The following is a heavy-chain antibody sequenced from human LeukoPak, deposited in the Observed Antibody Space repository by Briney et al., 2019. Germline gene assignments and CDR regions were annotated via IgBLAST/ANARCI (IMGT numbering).Heavy chain of an antibody. CDR1: GYTFTSCD. CDR3: TRGSSGRRDN. D-gene: IGHD6-19*01. J-gene: IGHJ4*02. CDR2: MNPNSGNI. Sequence: GAPVKVSCKASGYTFTSCDINWVRQATGQGLEWMGWMNPNSGNIGYGQSFQGRITMTRDISIGTAYMELSNLTSEDTAIYYCTRGSSGRRDNWGQGTLVTVSA. V-gene: IGHV1-8*01.